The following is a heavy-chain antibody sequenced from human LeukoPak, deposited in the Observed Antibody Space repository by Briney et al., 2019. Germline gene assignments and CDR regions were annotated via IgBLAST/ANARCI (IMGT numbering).Heavy chain of an antibody. CDR2: IKQDGSEK. D-gene: IGHD6-25*01. J-gene: IGHJ5*02. CDR3: AKRLLSNGANWFDP. V-gene: IGHV3-7*03. Sequence: GGSLRLSCAASGFTFSSYWMSWVRQAPGKGLEWVANIKQDGSEKYYVDSVKGRFTISRDNAKNSLYLQMNSLRAEDTAVYYCAKRLLSNGANWFDPWGQGTLVTVSS. CDR1: GFTFSSYW.